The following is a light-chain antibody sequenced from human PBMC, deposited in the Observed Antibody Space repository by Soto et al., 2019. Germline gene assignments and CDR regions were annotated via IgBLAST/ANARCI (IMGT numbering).Light chain of an antibody. CDR2: GAS. CDR3: PQYGISPSFI. Sequence: EIVLTQSPGTLSLSPGERATLSCRASQSVSSSYLAWYQQKTGQAPRLLIYGASGRSTGIPDRCSGSGSGTDFTNDISRLEPDDFAVYYCPQYGISPSFIFGPGTKVYIK. CDR1: QSVSSSY. V-gene: IGKV3-20*01. J-gene: IGKJ3*01.